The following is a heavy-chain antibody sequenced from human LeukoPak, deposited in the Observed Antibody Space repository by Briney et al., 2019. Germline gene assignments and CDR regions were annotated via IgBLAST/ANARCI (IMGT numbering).Heavy chain of an antibody. V-gene: IGHV1-46*01. CDR1: GYTFTNYY. CDR3: ARGYSSGWLNGYFDY. J-gene: IGHJ4*02. Sequence: ASVKVSCKASGYTFTNYYMHWVRQAPGQGLEWMGIINPSGGSTSYAQKFQGRVTMTKDMSTSTVYMELSSLRSEDTAVYYCARGYSSGWLNGYFDYWGQGTLVTVSS. CDR2: INPSGGST. D-gene: IGHD6-19*01.